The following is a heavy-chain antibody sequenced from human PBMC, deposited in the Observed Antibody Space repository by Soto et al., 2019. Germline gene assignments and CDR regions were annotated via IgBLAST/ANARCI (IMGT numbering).Heavy chain of an antibody. J-gene: IGHJ4*02. CDR3: ARGDIVATTLFDY. CDR1: GGTFSSYT. D-gene: IGHD5-12*01. V-gene: IGHV1-69*13. CDR2: IIPMLDTT. Sequence: SVMVSCKASGGTFSSYTINWVRQAPGQGLEWVGGIIPMLDTTNFAQKFQGRVTITADESTRTAYMELNSLRSEDTAMYYCARGDIVATTLFDYSGKGTLVTVSS.